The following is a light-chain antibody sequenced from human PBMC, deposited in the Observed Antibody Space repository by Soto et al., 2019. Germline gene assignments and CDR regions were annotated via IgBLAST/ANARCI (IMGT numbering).Light chain of an antibody. CDR1: QSVSSSY. Sequence: EIVLTQSPGTLSLSPGERATLSCRTSQSVSSSYLAWYQQKPGQAPRLLIYGASSRATGIPDRFSGSGSGTDFTLTISRLEPEDFAVYYCQQYGSSPVTFGQGTKLEIK. CDR2: GAS. CDR3: QQYGSSPVT. V-gene: IGKV3-20*01. J-gene: IGKJ2*01.